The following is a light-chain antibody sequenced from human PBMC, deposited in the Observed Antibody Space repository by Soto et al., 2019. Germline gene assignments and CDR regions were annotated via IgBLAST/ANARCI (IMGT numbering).Light chain of an antibody. CDR1: QSVRNSF. CDR2: GAS. Sequence: EIVLTQSPGTLSLSPGERAILSCRASQSVRNSFLAWYQQKPGQAPRLLIYGASSRAAGVPDRISGSGSGTDFTLSISRLEPEDFVVYHCQQYDSTPFTFGQGTKLEIK. V-gene: IGKV3-20*01. J-gene: IGKJ2*01. CDR3: QQYDSTPFT.